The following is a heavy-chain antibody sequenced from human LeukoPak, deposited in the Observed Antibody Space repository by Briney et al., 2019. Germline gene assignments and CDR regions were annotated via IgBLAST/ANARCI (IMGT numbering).Heavy chain of an antibody. CDR1: GGSISSRSDY. CDR3: SRSHDYGGLYFYYYMDV. Sequence: SETLSLTCTVSGGSISSRSDYWGWIRQTPGKGLEWIGNLDSSGSTYYNPSLKSRVTISVGTSKNQSSLNLRSVTAADTAIYFCSRSHDYGGLYFYYYMDVWGKGTTVTVSS. V-gene: IGHV4-39*01. J-gene: IGHJ6*03. D-gene: IGHD4-23*01. CDR2: LDSSGST.